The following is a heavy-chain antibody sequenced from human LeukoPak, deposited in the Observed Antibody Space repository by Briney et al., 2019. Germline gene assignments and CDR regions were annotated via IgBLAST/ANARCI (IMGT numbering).Heavy chain of an antibody. D-gene: IGHD6-19*01. V-gene: IGHV3-64D*06. CDR2: ISSNGGST. CDR3: VKEGYSSGWDGD. CDR1: GSTFSSYA. Sequence: QSGGSLRLSCSGAGSTFSSYAMHWVRQAPGKGLEYVSAISSNGGSTYYADSVKGRFTISRDNSKNTLYLQMSSLRAEDTAVYYCVKEGYSSGWDGDWGQGTLVTVSS. J-gene: IGHJ4*02.